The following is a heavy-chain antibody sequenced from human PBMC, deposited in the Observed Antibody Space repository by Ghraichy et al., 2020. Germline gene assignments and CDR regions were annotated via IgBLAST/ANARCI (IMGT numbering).Heavy chain of an antibody. CDR3: ARAGVDTFMAHDYYYYMDV. CDR2: ISAYNGDT. Sequence: ASVKVSCKPSGYTFSSYGISWVRQAPGQGLEWMGWISAYNGDTKYAQGLQGRVTMTTDTSTNKAYMELRSLRSDDTAMYYCARAGVDTFMAHDYYYYMDVWGKGTSVTVSS. D-gene: IGHD5-18*01. V-gene: IGHV1-18*01. CDR1: GYTFSSYG. J-gene: IGHJ6*03.